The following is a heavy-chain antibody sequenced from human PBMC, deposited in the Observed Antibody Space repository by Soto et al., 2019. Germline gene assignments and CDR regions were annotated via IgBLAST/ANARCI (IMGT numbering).Heavy chain of an antibody. Sequence: EGSLRLSCAASGFTFSSYWMSWVRQAPGKGLEGVANIKQDGSEKYYVDSVKGRFTISRDNAKNSLYLQMNSLRAEDTAVYYCARDGHLVINYFDDWGQRTLVTVSP. V-gene: IGHV3-7*01. CDR1: GFTFSSYW. CDR2: IKQDGSEK. J-gene: IGHJ4*02. CDR3: ARDGHLVINYFDD. D-gene: IGHD6-13*01.